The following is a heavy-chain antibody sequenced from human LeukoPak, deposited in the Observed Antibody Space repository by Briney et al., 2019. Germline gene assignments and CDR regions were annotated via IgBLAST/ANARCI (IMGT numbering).Heavy chain of an antibody. J-gene: IGHJ4*02. CDR3: ARGGNRFGGFYFDY. Sequence: PSETLSLTCTVSADSLSSGGHYWAWIRQIPGKGLESIGFIHHSGSSRHNPSLKDRVAISVDTSRKQFALKLSSVTAADTAMYYCARGGNRFGGFYFDYWGQGIQVIVSS. D-gene: IGHD3-10*01. CDR2: IHHSGSS. V-gene: IGHV4-31*03. CDR1: ADSLSSGGHY.